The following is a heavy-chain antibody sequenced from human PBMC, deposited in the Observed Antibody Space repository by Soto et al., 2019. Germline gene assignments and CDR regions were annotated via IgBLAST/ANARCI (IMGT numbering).Heavy chain of an antibody. CDR2: IVPTVDTS. V-gene: IGHV1-69*14. CDR3: VRVVAIPGYPDN. CDR1: GATFSSYA. Sequence: QVQLVQSGAEVRQPASSVKVSCKTSGATFSSYAITWVRQAPGQGLEWMGGIVPTVDTSTYAQKFQGRVTISADKFTNTVYMGLSSLRSDETAVYYCVRVVAIPGYPDNWGQGTLVTVSS. J-gene: IGHJ4*02. D-gene: IGHD5-12*01.